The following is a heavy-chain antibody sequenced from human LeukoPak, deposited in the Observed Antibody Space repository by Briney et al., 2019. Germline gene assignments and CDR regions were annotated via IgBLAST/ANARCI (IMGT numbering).Heavy chain of an antibody. CDR2: NNPNSGGT. D-gene: IGHD1-1*01. CDR1: GYTFTSYD. CDR3: ARVRAIAATGTGARYFQD. J-gene: IGHJ1*01. V-gene: IGHV1-2*02. Sequence: ASVKVSCKASGYTFTSYDINWVRQATGQGLEWMGWNNPNSGGTNYAQKFQGRVTMTRDTSTNTAYMELSRLRSDDTAVYFCARVRAIAATGTGARYFQDWGQGTLVTVSS.